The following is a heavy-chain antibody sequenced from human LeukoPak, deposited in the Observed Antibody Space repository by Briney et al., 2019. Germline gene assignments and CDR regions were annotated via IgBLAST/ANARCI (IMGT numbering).Heavy chain of an antibody. Sequence: GESLKISCKGSGYSFTSYWIGWVRQMPGKGLEWMGIIYPGDSDTRYSPSFQGQVTISADKSISTAYLQWSSLKASDTAMYYCARSPEPLYTARWFDPWGQGTLVTVSS. V-gene: IGHV5-51*01. D-gene: IGHD2-8*01. CDR1: GYSFTSYW. CDR3: ARSPEPLYTARWFDP. J-gene: IGHJ5*02. CDR2: IYPGDSDT.